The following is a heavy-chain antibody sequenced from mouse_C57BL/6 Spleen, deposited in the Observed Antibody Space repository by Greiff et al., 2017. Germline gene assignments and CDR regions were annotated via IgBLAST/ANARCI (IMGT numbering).Heavy chain of an antibody. CDR3: ARYGYDPNYYAMDY. Sequence: QVQLQQPGAELVKPGASVKLSCKASGYTFTSYWMHWVKQRPGQGLEWIGMIHPNSGSTNYNEKFKSKATLTADKSSSTAYMELRSLTSEDSAVYFCARYGYDPNYYAMDYWGQGTSVTVAS. CDR2: IHPNSGST. V-gene: IGHV1-64*01. D-gene: IGHD2-2*01. J-gene: IGHJ4*01. CDR1: GYTFTSYW.